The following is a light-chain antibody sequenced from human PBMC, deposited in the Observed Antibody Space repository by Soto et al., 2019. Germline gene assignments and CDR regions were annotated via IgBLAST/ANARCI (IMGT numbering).Light chain of an antibody. CDR3: QQANSFPLS. Sequence: IQLTQSPSSLSASVGDRVTITCRASQGISSYLGWYQQKPGKAPNLLIYAASTLPSGVPSRFSGSRSGTVFSLTVSSLQPEDFATYYCQQANSFPLSFGGGTKVDIK. CDR1: QGISSY. J-gene: IGKJ4*01. V-gene: IGKV1-9*01. CDR2: AAS.